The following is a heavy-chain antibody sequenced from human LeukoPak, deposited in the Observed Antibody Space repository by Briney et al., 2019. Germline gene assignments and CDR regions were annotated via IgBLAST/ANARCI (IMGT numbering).Heavy chain of an antibody. J-gene: IGHJ2*01. Sequence: WASVKVSCKASGYTFTGYYMHWVRQAPGQGLEWMGWINPNSGGTNYAQKFQGRVTMTRDTSITTVYMELSRLRSDDTAVYYCAREALTSKAHDLWGPGTLVTVSS. D-gene: IGHD1-14*01. CDR2: INPNSGGT. CDR1: GYTFTGYY. CDR3: AREALTSKAHDL. V-gene: IGHV1-2*02.